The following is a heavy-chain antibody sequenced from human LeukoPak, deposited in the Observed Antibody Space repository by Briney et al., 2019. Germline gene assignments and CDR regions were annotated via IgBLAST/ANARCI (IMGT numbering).Heavy chain of an antibody. J-gene: IGHJ4*02. CDR2: ITDSGGNT. Sequence: PGGSLRLSCTASGFTFSTYAMSWVRQASGKGLEWVSAITDSGGNTYYAAPVKGRFTISRDNSKNTLYLQMNSLRAEDTAAYYCARAGHCTNGICYTADSDYWGQGTLVTVSS. V-gene: IGHV3-23*01. CDR1: GFTFSTYA. D-gene: IGHD2-8*01. CDR3: ARAGHCTNGICYTADSDY.